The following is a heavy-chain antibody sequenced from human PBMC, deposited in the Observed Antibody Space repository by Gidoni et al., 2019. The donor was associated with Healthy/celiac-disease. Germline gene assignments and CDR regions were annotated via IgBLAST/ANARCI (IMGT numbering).Heavy chain of an antibody. CDR3: ARDGGYDYGDYFSPFYY. V-gene: IGHV4-30-2*01. CDR2: IYHSGST. D-gene: IGHD4-17*01. Sequence: LRLQESGPGLVKPSPTLSRTSAVPARSTSSAGYSWSWIRQPPGKGLEWIGYIYHSGSTYYNPSLKSRVTISVDRSKNQFSLKLSSVTAADTAVYYCARDGGYDYGDYFSPFYYWGQGTLVTVSS. J-gene: IGHJ4*02. CDR1: ARSTSSAGYS.